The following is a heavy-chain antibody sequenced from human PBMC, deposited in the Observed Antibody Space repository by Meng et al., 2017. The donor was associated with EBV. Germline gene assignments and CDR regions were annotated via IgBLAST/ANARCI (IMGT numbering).Heavy chain of an antibody. V-gene: IGHV1-2*06. CDR1: GYTFTGYY. Sequence: QGQLGQSGAEVKKPGASVKVSLKASGYTFTGYYRNWGRQGPGQGLGWMGRINPNSGGTNYAQKFQGRVTMTRDTSISTAYMELSRLRSDDTAVYYCARVGIAVAGTGDYWGQGTLVTVSS. D-gene: IGHD6-19*01. J-gene: IGHJ4*02. CDR3: ARVGIAVAGTGDY. CDR2: INPNSGGT.